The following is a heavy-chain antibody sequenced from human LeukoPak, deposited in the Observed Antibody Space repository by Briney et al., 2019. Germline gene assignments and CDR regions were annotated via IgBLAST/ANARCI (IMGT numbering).Heavy chain of an antibody. D-gene: IGHD6-13*01. CDR3: ARRARYAAAAGTIDC. CDR1: GGSISSSSYY. V-gene: IGHV4-39*01. J-gene: IGHJ3*01. CDR2: IYYSGST. Sequence: SETLSLTCTVSGGSISSSSYYWGWIRQPPGKGLEWIGSIYYSGSTYYNPSLKSRVTISVDTSKNQFSLKLSSVTAADTAVYYCARRARYAAAAGTIDCWGQGTMVTVSS.